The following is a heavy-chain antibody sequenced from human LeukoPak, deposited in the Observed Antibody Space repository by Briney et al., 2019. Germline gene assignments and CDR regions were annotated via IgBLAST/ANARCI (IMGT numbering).Heavy chain of an antibody. D-gene: IGHD3-10*01. J-gene: IGHJ4*02. V-gene: IGHV3-53*01. CDR1: GFTVSSNY. CDR3: ARTSMVRGVPFDY. Sequence: GGSLRLSCAASGFTVSSNYMSWVRQAPGKGLEWVSVIYSGGSTYYADSVKGRFTISRDNSKNTLYLQMNSLRAEDTAVYYRARTSMVRGVPFDYWGQGTLVTVSS. CDR2: IYSGGST.